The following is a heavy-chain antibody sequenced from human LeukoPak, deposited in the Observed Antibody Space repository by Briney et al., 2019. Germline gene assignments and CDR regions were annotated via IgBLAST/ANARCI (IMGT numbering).Heavy chain of an antibody. Sequence: GESLKISCKGSGYSFTSYWIGWVRQMPGKGLEWMGIIYPGDSDTRYSPSFQGQVTISADKSISTAYLQWSSLKASDTAMYYCARGPWFGEFFPDCFDYWGQGTLVTVSS. CDR1: GYSFTSYW. V-gene: IGHV5-51*01. CDR2: IYPGDSDT. CDR3: ARGPWFGEFFPDCFDY. D-gene: IGHD3-10*01. J-gene: IGHJ4*02.